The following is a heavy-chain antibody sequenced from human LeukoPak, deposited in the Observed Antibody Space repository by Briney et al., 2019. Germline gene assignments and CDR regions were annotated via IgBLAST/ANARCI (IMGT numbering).Heavy chain of an antibody. Sequence: GGSLRLSCAASGFTFSSYSMNWVRQAPGKGLEWVSSISSSSSYIFYADSVKGRFTISRDNAKNSLYLQMNSLRAEDTAVYYCARVSGYSSGWPMDVWGKGTTVTVSS. CDR1: GFTFSSYS. D-gene: IGHD6-19*01. CDR2: ISSSSSYI. CDR3: ARVSGYSSGWPMDV. J-gene: IGHJ6*04. V-gene: IGHV3-21*01.